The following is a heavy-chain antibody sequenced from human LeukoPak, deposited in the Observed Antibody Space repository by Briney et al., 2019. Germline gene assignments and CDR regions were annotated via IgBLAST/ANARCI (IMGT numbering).Heavy chain of an antibody. Sequence: AGGSLRLSCAASGFTFKNFAMAWVRQAPGKGLEWVSAISGSGESTYYPDSMKGQFTISRDNSKNTLFLQMDSLRVEDTALYYCGKDQDLVVVPAAIPLGSWGQGTLVTVSS. CDR1: GFTFKNFA. V-gene: IGHV3-23*01. J-gene: IGHJ5*02. D-gene: IGHD2-2*01. CDR3: GKDQDLVVVPAAIPLGS. CDR2: ISGSGEST.